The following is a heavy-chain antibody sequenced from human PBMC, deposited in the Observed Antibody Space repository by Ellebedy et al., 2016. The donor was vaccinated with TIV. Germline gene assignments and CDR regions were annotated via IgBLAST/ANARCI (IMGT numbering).Heavy chain of an antibody. J-gene: IGHJ5*02. V-gene: IGHV4-59*08. CDR3: ARQVYDFWSGYYSISDNWFDP. Sequence: GSLRLSCTVSGGSISSYYWSWIQQPPGKGLEWIGYIYYSGSTNYNPSLKSRVTISVDTSKNQFSLKLSSVTAADTAVYYCARQVYDFWSGYYSISDNWFDPWGQGTLVTVSS. D-gene: IGHD3-3*01. CDR1: GGSISSYY. CDR2: IYYSGST.